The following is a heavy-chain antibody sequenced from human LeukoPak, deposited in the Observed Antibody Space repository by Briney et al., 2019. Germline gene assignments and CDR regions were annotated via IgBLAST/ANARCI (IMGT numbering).Heavy chain of an antibody. J-gene: IGHJ4*02. V-gene: IGHV3-30*18. CDR1: GFTFSSYG. D-gene: IGHD1-14*01. Sequence: RGSLRLSCAASGFTFSSYGMHWVRQAPGKGLDWVAVISYDGTNKYYADSVKGRFTISRDNSKNTLFLQINSLRAEDTAIYYCAKDLTGWPAYWGQGTLVTVSS. CDR3: AKDLTGWPAY. CDR2: ISYDGTNK.